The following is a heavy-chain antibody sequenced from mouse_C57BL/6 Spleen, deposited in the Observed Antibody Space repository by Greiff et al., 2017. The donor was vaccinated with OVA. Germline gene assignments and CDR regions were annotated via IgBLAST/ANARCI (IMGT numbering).Heavy chain of an antibody. CDR1: GFTFSSYG. CDR3: ARRGDVGYFDV. J-gene: IGHJ1*03. CDR2: ISSGGSYT. V-gene: IGHV5-6*02. Sequence: ESGGDLVKPGGSLKLSCAASGFTFSSYGMSWVRQTPDKRLEWVATISSGGSYTYYPDSVKGRFTISRDNAKNTLYLQMSSLKSEDTAVYYCARRGDVGYFDVWGTGTTVTVSS. D-gene: IGHD3-3*01.